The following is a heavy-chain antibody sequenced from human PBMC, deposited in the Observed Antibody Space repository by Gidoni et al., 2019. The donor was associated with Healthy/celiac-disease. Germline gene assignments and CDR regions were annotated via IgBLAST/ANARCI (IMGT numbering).Heavy chain of an antibody. CDR1: GFTFSSNY. V-gene: IGHV3-66*01. CDR2: IYSGGST. D-gene: IGHD6-19*01. Sequence: EVQLVESGGGLVQPGGSLRLSCPASGFTFSSNYMSWVRQPPGKGLEWVSVIYSGGSTYYADSVKGRFTISRDNSKNTLYLQMNSLRAEDTAVYYCARDSSGWTLDAFDIWGQGTMVTVSS. CDR3: ARDSSGWTLDAFDI. J-gene: IGHJ3*02.